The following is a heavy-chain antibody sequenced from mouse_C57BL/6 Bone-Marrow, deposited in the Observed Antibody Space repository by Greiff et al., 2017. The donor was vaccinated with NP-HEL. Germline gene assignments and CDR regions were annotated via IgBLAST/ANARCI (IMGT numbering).Heavy chain of an antibody. CDR1: GYTFTSSW. V-gene: IGHV1-72*01. CDR2: IDPNSGGT. CDR3: ARGEGFYYYGSSFAY. D-gene: IGHD1-1*01. J-gene: IGHJ3*01. Sequence: VQLQQPGAELVKPGASVKLSCKASGYTFTSSWMHWVKQRPGRGLEWIGRIDPNSGGTKYNEKFRSKATLTVDKPSSTAYMQLSSLTSEDSAVYYCARGEGFYYYGSSFAYWGQGTLVTVSA.